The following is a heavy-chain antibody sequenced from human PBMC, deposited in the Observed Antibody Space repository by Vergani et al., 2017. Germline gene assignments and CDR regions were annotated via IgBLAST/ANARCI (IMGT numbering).Heavy chain of an antibody. CDR3: VKDSGSYENFFDA. V-gene: IGHV3-23*01. J-gene: IGHJ4*02. CDR2: ITGGGGST. CDR1: GFTFSTYA. Sequence: EVQWLESGGSLKQPGGSVRLSCAASGFTFSTYAMHWVRQAPGKGLEWGSAITGGGGSTYYADSFKGRFIISRDNSRDTLYLQMNSLIPEDTATYYCVKDSGSYENFFDAWGQGTLVTVSS. D-gene: IGHD1-26*01.